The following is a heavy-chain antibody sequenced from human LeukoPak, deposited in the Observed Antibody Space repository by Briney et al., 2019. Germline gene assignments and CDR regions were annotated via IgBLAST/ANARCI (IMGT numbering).Heavy chain of an antibody. CDR3: AKGNIVVVVAASYHDY. Sequence: GGSLRLSRAASGFTFSSYAMSWVRQAPGKGLEWVSAISGSGGSTYYADSVKGRFTISRDNSKNTLYLQMNSLRAEDTAVYYCAKGNIVVVVAASYHDYWGQGTLVTVSS. J-gene: IGHJ4*02. CDR2: ISGSGGST. D-gene: IGHD2-15*01. V-gene: IGHV3-23*01. CDR1: GFTFSSYA.